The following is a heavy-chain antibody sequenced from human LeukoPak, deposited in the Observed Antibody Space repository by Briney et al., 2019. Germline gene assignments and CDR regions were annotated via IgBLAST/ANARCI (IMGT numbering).Heavy chain of an antibody. CDR2: ISSSGYYI. CDR3: ARELGEAYSSSRTWFDP. D-gene: IGHD6-13*01. V-gene: IGHV3-21*01. J-gene: IGHJ5*02. CDR1: GFTFSSYS. Sequence: PGGSLRLSCAASGFTFSSYSMNWVRRAPGKGLEWVSSISSSGYYIYYADSVKGRFTISRDNAKNSLYLQMNGLRAEDAAIYYCARELGEAYSSSRTWFDPWGQGTLVTVSS.